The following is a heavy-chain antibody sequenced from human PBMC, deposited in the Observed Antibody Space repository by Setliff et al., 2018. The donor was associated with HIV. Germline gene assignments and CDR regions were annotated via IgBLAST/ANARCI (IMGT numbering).Heavy chain of an antibody. CDR2: IIHSGGT. J-gene: IGHJ1*01. Sequence: SETLSLTCAVYGGSFSGYYWTWIRQPPGRGLEWIGEIIHSGGTYHSPSLESRVTISIDTSKNQFSLKLSSVTAADTAVYYCARARRAGSGPKYFQHWGQGTLVTVSS. D-gene: IGHD2-15*01. V-gene: IGHV4-34*12. CDR3: ARARRAGSGPKYFQH. CDR1: GGSFSGYY.